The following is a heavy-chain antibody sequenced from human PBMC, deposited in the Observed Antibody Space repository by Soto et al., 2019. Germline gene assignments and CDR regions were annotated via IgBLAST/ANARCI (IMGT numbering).Heavy chain of an antibody. CDR3: ARDLVSGGNYYYYGMDV. CDR2: ISAYNGNT. CDR1: GYTFTSYC. D-gene: IGHD2-15*01. Sequence: GASVKVSCKASGYTFTSYCISWVLQAPGEGLEWMGWISAYNGNTNYAQKLQGRVTMTTDTSTSTAYMELRSLRSDDTAVYYCARDLVSGGNYYYYGMDVWGQGTTVTVSS. J-gene: IGHJ6*02. V-gene: IGHV1-18*01.